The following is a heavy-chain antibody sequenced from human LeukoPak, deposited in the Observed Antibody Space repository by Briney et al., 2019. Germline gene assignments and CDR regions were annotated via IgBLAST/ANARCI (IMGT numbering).Heavy chain of an antibody. J-gene: IGHJ3*02. D-gene: IGHD3-22*01. CDR2: IYHTGST. V-gene: IGHV4-38-2*02. CDR3: ARDPSSGYYYFDAFDI. CDR1: GDSISRGNY. Sequence: SETLSLICTVSGDSISRGNYWGWVRQPPGKGLEWIGSIYHTGSTYYNLSLKSRVAISVDTSKNQFSLKLSSVTAADTAVYYCARDPSSGYYYFDAFDIWGQGTMVTVSS.